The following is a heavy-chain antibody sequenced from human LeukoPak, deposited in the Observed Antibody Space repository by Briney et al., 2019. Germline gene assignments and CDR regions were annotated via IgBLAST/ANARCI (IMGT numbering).Heavy chain of an antibody. J-gene: IGHJ4*02. V-gene: IGHV1-18*01. Sequence: ASVKVSCKASGYTFTSYGISWVRQAPGQGLEWMGWISAYNGNTNYAQKLQGRVTMTTDASTSTAYMELRSLRSDDTAVYYCARRSAVAGICDYWGQGTLVTVSS. D-gene: IGHD6-19*01. CDR1: GYTFTSYG. CDR2: ISAYNGNT. CDR3: ARRSAVAGICDY.